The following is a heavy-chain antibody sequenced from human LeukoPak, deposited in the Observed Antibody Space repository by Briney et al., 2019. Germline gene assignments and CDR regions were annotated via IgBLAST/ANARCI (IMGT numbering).Heavy chain of an antibody. CDR3: ARDSKGEYGDHGEDY. Sequence: GSLRLSCAASGFTFSDLAMMWVRQPPGKGLEGVARTFQGGGEIHYADSVRGRCTISRDNAKNSLNLQMNSLRAEDNAVYYCARDSKGEYGDHGEDYWGQGTMVTVSS. CDR1: GFTFSDLA. CDR2: TFQGGGEI. V-gene: IGHV3-69-1*02. D-gene: IGHD4-17*01. J-gene: IGHJ4*02.